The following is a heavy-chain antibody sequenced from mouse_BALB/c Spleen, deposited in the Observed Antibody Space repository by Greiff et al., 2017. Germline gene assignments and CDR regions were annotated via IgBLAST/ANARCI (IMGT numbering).Heavy chain of an antibody. CDR1: GFTFSSYA. CDR2: ISSGGST. Sequence: EVKLVESGGGLVKPGGSLKLSCAASGFTFSSYAMSWVRQTPEKRLEWVASISSGGSTYYPDSVKGRFTIPRDNARNILYLQMSSLRSEDTAMYYCAREYYGSSLYAMDYWGQGTSVTVSS. J-gene: IGHJ4*01. CDR3: AREYYGSSLYAMDY. V-gene: IGHV5-6-5*01. D-gene: IGHD1-1*01.